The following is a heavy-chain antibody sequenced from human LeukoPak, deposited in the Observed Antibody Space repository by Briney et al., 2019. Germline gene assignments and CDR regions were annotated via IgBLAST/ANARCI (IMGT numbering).Heavy chain of an antibody. V-gene: IGHV3-7*01. Sequence: PGGSLRLSCAASGFTFSSYWMSWVRQAPGKGLEWVANIKQDGSEKYYVDPVKGRFTISRDNAKNSLYLQMNSLRAEDTAVYYCARDPYRMLATVTTGVAFDIWGQGTMVTVSS. CDR1: GFTFSSYW. J-gene: IGHJ3*02. CDR2: IKQDGSEK. CDR3: ARDPYRMLATVTTGVAFDI. D-gene: IGHD4-11*01.